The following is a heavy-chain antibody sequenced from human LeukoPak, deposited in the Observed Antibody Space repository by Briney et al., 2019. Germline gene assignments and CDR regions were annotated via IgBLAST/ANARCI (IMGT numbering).Heavy chain of an antibody. D-gene: IGHD3-10*01. CDR1: GYSFTSYW. Sequence: GESLKTSCNCAGYSFTSYWNGWGRQMPGKGVEWTGSNYPGGSDIRYSPSFEGQVTISADKSNSTAYLHWSSLTASDTAMYYCARQSAYGSGSYYNWFDLWGQGRLVGVCS. CDR2: NYPGGSDI. CDR3: ARQSAYGSGSYYNWFDL. V-gene: IGHV5-51*01. J-gene: IGHJ5*02.